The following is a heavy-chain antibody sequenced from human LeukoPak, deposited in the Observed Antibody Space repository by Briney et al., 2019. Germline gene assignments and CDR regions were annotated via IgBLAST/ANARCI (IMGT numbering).Heavy chain of an antibody. CDR3: AREFSPTVTTFDY. CDR2: IIPILGIA. V-gene: IGHV1-69*04. CDR1: GGTFSSYA. D-gene: IGHD4-11*01. J-gene: IGHJ4*02. Sequence: SVNVSCKASGGTFSSYAISWVRQAPGQGLEWMGRIIPILGIANYAQKFQGRVTITADKSTSTAYMELSSLRSEDTAVYYCAREFSPTVTTFDYWGQGTLVTVSS.